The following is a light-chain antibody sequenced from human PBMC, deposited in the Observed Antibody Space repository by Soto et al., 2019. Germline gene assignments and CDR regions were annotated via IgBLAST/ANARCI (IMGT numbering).Light chain of an antibody. CDR3: QQSYDTPYT. V-gene: IGKV1-39*01. Sequence: DIPMTQSPSSLSASVGDRVTITCRTSQTISTYLNWYQHKPGKAPILLIYAVSNLKSGVPPRFSGSGSGTDFTLTISSLQPEDFATYYCQQSYDTPYTFGQGTKV. J-gene: IGKJ2*01. CDR1: QTISTY. CDR2: AVS.